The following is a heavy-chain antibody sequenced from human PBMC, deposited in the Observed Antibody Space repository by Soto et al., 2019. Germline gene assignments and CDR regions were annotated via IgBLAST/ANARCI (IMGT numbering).Heavy chain of an antibody. V-gene: IGHV3-9*02. CDR1: GFTADDYA. CDR3: AKDMKWGGMTTIHYFDS. D-gene: IGHD4-17*01. Sequence: PGGSLRLSCVASGFTADDYAMHWVRQAPGKGLEWVSGISSNSDTIDYADSVKGRFTISRDNAKNSLFLQMNSLRPEDTALYYCAKDMKWGGMTTIHYFDSRGQGTLVTVSS. CDR2: ISSNSDTI. J-gene: IGHJ4*02.